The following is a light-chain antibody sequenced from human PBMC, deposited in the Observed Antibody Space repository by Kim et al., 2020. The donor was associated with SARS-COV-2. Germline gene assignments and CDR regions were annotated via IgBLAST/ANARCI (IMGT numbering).Light chain of an antibody. V-gene: IGLV2-8*01. CDR3: SSYAGNKKLV. J-gene: IGLJ3*02. Sequence: QSALTQPPSASGSPGQSVTMSCTGTSSDVGGYDHASWYQQHPGKAPKLIIYEVIKRPSGVPDRFSGSKSGNTASLTVSGLQADDEADYYCSSYAGNKKLVFGGGTQLTVL. CDR1: SSDVGGYDH. CDR2: EVI.